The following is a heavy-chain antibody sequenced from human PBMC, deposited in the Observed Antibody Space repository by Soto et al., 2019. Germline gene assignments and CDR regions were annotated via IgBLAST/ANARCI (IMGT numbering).Heavy chain of an antibody. CDR1: GYTFTSHG. CDR2: NSHTNGNR. V-gene: IGHV1-18*04. Sequence: ASVKVSCKASGYTFTSHGISWVRQAPGQGLEWMGGNSHTNGNRKYAQKLQGRVTLATDTSTSTAYMELTSLRSDDTAIYYCARDRKGSWFDAFDIWGQGTMVTVSS. D-gene: IGHD6-13*01. CDR3: ARDRKGSWFDAFDI. J-gene: IGHJ3*02.